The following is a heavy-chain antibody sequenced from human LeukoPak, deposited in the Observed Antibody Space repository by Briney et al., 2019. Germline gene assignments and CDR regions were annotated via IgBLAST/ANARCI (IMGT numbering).Heavy chain of an antibody. CDR1: GGSISSYY. V-gene: IGHV4-4*07. Sequence: SETLSLTCTVSGGSISSYYWSWIRQPAGKGLEWIGRIYTSGSTNYNPSLKSRVTMSVDTSKNQFSLKLSSVTAADTAVYYCARDVGYCSSTSCYNWFDPWGQGTLVTVS. J-gene: IGHJ5*02. CDR3: ARDVGYCSSTSCYNWFDP. CDR2: IYTSGST. D-gene: IGHD2-2*01.